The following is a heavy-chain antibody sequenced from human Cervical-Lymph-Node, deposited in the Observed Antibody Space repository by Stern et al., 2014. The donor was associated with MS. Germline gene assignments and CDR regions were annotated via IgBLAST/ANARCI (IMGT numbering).Heavy chain of an antibody. Sequence: QLVESGGGVVQPGRSVRLSCAASGFIFSGYAMSLVRQAPGKGLEWVALISYDGVNKYYADSVKGRFTISRDISKNTLYLQMNSLRPEDTAMYYCARDLNLGELSFMLYYFDSWGQGTLVTVSS. CDR1: GFIFSGYA. CDR3: ARDLNLGELSFMLYYFDS. J-gene: IGHJ4*02. D-gene: IGHD3-16*02. CDR2: ISYDGVNK. V-gene: IGHV3-30-3*01.